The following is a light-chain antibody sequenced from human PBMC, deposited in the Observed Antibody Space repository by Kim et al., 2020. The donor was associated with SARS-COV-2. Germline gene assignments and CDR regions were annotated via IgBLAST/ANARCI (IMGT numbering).Light chain of an antibody. CDR3: QAWDSSTAVV. CDR2: QDS. V-gene: IGLV3-1*01. CDR1: KLGDKY. Sequence: SYELTQPPSVSVSPGQTANITCSGDKLGDKYACWYQQKPGQSPVLVIYQDSKRPSGIPERFSGSNSGNTATLTISGTQAMDEADYYCQAWDSSTAVVFGGGTQLTVL. J-gene: IGLJ2*01.